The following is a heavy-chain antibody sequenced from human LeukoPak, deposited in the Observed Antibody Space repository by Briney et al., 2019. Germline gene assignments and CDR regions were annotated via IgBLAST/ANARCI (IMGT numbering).Heavy chain of an antibody. CDR2: IIPILGIA. CDR1: GGTFSSYT. J-gene: IGHJ4*02. V-gene: IGHV1-69*02. CDR3: ARGGSDDFWSGYYTRGALGY. D-gene: IGHD3-3*01. Sequence: SVKVSCKASGGTFSSYTISLVRQAPGPGHECMGRIIPILGIANYAQKFQGRVTITADKSTSTAYMELSSLRSEDTAVYYCARGGSDDFWSGYYTRGALGYWGQGTLVTVSS.